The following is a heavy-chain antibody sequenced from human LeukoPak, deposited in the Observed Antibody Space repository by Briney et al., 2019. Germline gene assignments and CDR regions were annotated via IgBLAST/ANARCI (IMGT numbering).Heavy chain of an antibody. J-gene: IGHJ4*02. CDR2: VSGSGANT. D-gene: IGHD2-2*01. V-gene: IGHV3-23*01. CDR1: GFTFSNYG. CDR3: ARLQPLVIPAAKLGFDY. Sequence: GGTLRLSCAASGFTFSNYGMGGVRQTPGKGLEWLSRVSGSGANTYYADSVKGRFTISRDNSRDRIYLQMNSLRTDDTAVYYCARLQPLVIPAAKLGFDYWGQGTLVTVSS.